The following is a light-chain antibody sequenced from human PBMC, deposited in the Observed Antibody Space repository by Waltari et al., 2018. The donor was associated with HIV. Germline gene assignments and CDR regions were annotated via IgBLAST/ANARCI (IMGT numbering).Light chain of an antibody. CDR1: SSDVGDYNY. CDR2: EVS. V-gene: IGLV2-14*01. Sequence: QSALTQPASVSGSPGQSITISCTGTSSDVGDYNYVSWFQQHPGKVPKFLIYEVSNRPSGVSYRFSVSKSGNTASLTISGLQAEDEADYYCASYTSTSARVFGGGTKVTVL. CDR3: ASYTSTSARV. J-gene: IGLJ3*02.